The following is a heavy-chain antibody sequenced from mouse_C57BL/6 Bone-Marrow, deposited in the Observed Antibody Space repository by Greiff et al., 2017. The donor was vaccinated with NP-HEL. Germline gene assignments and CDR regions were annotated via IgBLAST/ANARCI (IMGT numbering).Heavy chain of an antibody. Sequence: EVQLQQSGPVLVKPGASVKMSCKASGYTFTDYYMNWVKQSHGKSLEWIGVINPYNGGTSYNQKFKGKATLTVDKSSSTAYMELISLTSEDSAVYYCARWVYYDGYYFYYFDYWGQGTTLTVSS. CDR3: ARWVYYDGYYFYYFDY. D-gene: IGHD2-3*01. V-gene: IGHV1-19*01. CDR2: INPYNGGT. J-gene: IGHJ2*01. CDR1: GYTFTDYY.